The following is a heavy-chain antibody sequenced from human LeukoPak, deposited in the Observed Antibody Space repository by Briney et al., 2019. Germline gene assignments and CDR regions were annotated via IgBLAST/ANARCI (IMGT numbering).Heavy chain of an antibody. D-gene: IGHD1-26*01. J-gene: IGHJ5*02. Sequence: GGSLRLSCAASGFTLSDSAIHWVRQASGKGLEWVGLIDRPAKSYATAYGASVGGRFTPSRDDSKNTAYLQMDSLKTEDTALYYCTRDRGTYNWLDPWGQGTLVTVSS. CDR1: GFTLSDSA. CDR3: TRDRGTYNWLDP. CDR2: IDRPAKSYAT. V-gene: IGHV3-73*01.